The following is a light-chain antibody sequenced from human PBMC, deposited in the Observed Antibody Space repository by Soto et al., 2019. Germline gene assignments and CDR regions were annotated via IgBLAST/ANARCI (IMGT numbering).Light chain of an antibody. V-gene: IGKV1-5*03. CDR1: QTINNW. J-gene: IGKJ1*01. Sequence: DIQMTQSPSTLSASVGDRVTITCRASQTINNWLAWFQQKPWKAPKVLIHKASSLKSGARSRFSGSGSGTEFTLTISSLQPDDFATYYCQPYNGYSQTFGQGTKVEIK. CDR2: KAS. CDR3: QPYNGYSQT.